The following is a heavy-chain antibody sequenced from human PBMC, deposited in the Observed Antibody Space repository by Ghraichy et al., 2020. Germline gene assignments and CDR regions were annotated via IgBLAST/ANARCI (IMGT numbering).Heavy chain of an antibody. CDR1: GFTFSSYA. D-gene: IGHD3-3*01. J-gene: IGHJ4*02. CDR3: ARVYQTYYDFWSGRYYFDY. V-gene: IGHV3-23*01. Sequence: GGSLSLSCAASGFTFSSYAMSWVRQAPGLGLEWFSAISGSGGSTYYADSVKGRFTISRDNSKNTLYLQMNSLRAEDTAVYYCARVYQTYYDFWSGRYYFDYWGQGTLVTVSS. CDR2: ISGSGGST.